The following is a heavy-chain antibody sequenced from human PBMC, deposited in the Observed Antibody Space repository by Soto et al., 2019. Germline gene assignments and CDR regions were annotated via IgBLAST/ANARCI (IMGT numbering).Heavy chain of an antibody. Sequence: GASVKVSVKASCYTFTSYGISWVRQAPGQGLEWMGWISAYNGNTNYAQKLQGRVTMTTDTSTSTAYMELRSLRSDDTAVYYCAGGCGSGWAEPYYYYGMDVWGQGTTVTVSS. J-gene: IGHJ6*02. V-gene: IGHV1-18*01. D-gene: IGHD6-19*01. CDR1: CYTFTSYG. CDR3: AGGCGSGWAEPYYYYGMDV. CDR2: ISAYNGNT.